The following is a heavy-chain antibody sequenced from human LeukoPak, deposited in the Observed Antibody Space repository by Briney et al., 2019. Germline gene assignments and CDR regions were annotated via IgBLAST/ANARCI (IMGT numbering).Heavy chain of an antibody. D-gene: IGHD5/OR15-5a*01. J-gene: IGHJ4*02. CDR1: GYTLTELS. CDR2: INSDGSST. CDR3: ARTNVYDPFDY. Sequence: SCKVSGYTLTELSMHWVRQAPGKGLVWVSRINSDGSSTSYADSVKGRFTISRDNAKNTLYLQMNSLRAEDTAVYYCARTNVYDPFDYWGQGTLVTVSS. V-gene: IGHV3-74*01.